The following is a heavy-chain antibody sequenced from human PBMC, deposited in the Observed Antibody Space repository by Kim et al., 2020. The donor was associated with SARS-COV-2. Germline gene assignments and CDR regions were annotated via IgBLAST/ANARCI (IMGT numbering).Heavy chain of an antibody. CDR3: AEASSWYYYYGIYV. CDR1: GFTFSSYA. J-gene: IGHJ6*01. D-gene: IGHD6-13*01. CDR2: ISGSGGST. V-gene: IGHV3-23*01. Sequence: GGSLRLSCAASGFTFSSYAMSWVRQAPGKGLEWVSGISGSGGSTDYADSVEGRFTISRDNSKNTLYLQMNSLRDEDTAEYYCAEASSWYYYYGIYVWGQGTAVTLSS.